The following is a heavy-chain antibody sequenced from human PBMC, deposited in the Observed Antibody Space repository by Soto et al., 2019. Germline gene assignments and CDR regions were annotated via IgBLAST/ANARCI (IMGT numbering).Heavy chain of an antibody. V-gene: IGHV3-23*01. D-gene: IGHD3-3*01. CDR1: GFTFSSYA. Sequence: SGGSLRLSCAASGFTFSSYAMSWVRQAPGKGLEWVSAISGSGGSTYYADSVKGRFTISRDNSKNTLYLQMNSLRAEDTAVYYCAKGILYDFCPIDYWGQGTLVTVSS. CDR3: AKGILYDFCPIDY. J-gene: IGHJ4*02. CDR2: ISGSGGST.